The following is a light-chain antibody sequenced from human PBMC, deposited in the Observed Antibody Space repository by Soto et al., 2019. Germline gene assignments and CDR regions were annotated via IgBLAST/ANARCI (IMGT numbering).Light chain of an antibody. J-gene: IGKJ2*01. CDR1: QSVLYSSNNKNY. V-gene: IGKV4-1*01. CDR3: QQYYSTPRT. Sequence: DIVMTQSPDSLAVSLGERATINCKSSQSVLYSSNNKNYLAWYQQKPGQPPKLLIYWASTRESGVPDRFSGSGSGTDFTLTMSCLQAEDVAVYYCQQYYSTPRTFGQGTKLEIK. CDR2: WAS.